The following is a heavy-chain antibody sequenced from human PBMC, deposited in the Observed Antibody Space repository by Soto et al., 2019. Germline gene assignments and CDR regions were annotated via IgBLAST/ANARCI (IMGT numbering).Heavy chain of an antibody. CDR1: GGSISRYY. J-gene: IGHJ4*02. Sequence: SETLSHTYTVSGGSISRYYWSWIRQPPGKGLEWIGYIYYSGSTNYNPSLKSRVTISVDTSKNQFSLKLSSVTAADTAVYYCARGLITGSHYSAGWYYFDSSGQVTQLTVS. V-gene: IGHV4-59*01. D-gene: IGHD6-19*01. CDR2: IYYSGST. CDR3: ARGLITGSHYSAGWYYFDS.